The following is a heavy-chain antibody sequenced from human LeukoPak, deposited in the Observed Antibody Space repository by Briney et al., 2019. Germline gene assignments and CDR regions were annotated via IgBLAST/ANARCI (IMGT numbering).Heavy chain of an antibody. CDR2: ISNSGGST. J-gene: IGHJ4*02. D-gene: IGHD4-17*01. V-gene: IGHV3-23*01. CDR3: AEGGPSGDHDY. Sequence: PGGSLRLSCAASGFSFNIYTMSWVRQAPGKGLEWVSAISNSGGSTYYKDSVKGRFTISRDNSKNTLYLQMNSLRAEDTAVYYCAEGGPSGDHDYWGQGTLVTVSS. CDR1: GFSFNIYT.